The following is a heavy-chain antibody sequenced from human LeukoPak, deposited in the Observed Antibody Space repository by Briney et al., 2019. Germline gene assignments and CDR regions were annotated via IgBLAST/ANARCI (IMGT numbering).Heavy chain of an antibody. CDR2: IRYDGSNK. D-gene: IGHD6-19*01. CDR3: AKEGAVAGTPFDY. J-gene: IGHJ4*02. CDR1: GFTFSSYG. V-gene: IGHV3-30*02. Sequence: PGGSLRLSCAASGFTFSSYGIHWVRQAPGKGLEWVAFIRYDGSNKYYADSVKGRFTISRDNSKNTLFLQMNSLRAEDTAVYYCAKEGAVAGTPFDYWGQGTLVTVSS.